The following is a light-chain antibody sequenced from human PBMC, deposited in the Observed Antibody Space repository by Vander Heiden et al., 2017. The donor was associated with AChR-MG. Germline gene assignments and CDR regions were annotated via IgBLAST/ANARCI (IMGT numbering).Light chain of an antibody. Sequence: SFVLAPPPSVSVAPGATARLTCEDDNVAFDHFPWYQQQPGQAPAVVMFFNDDRPSGIPERFSCSNSVFSATLTISEVEAGDEADYYCQVWDRNTDHWVFGGGTKLTVL. CDR3: QVWDRNTDHWV. V-gene: IGLV3-21*04. CDR2: FND. CDR1: NVAFDH. J-gene: IGLJ2*01.